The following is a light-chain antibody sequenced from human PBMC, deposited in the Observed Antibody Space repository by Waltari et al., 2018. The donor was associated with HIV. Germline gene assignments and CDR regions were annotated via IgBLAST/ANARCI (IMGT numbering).Light chain of an antibody. Sequence: QSVLTQSPSASGTPGQRVTISCSGSSSNIGSNTVNWYPQLPGTAPKLLTYSNMRRPSGVPDRFSGSKAVTSASLAISGLQSEDEADYYCAAWDDSLNGHWVFGGGTKLTVL. V-gene: IGLV1-44*01. CDR1: SSNIGSNT. J-gene: IGLJ3*02. CDR3: AAWDDSLNGHWV. CDR2: SNM.